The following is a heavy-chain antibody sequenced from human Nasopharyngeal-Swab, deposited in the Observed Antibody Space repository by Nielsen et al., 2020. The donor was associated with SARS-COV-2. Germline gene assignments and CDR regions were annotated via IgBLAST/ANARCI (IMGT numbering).Heavy chain of an antibody. V-gene: IGHV3-7*01. J-gene: IGHJ1*01. CDR1: GITFSRYW. Sequence: GESLKISCAASGITFSRYWMSWVRQAPGKGLEWVANINHDGSQKYYVDSVKGRFTISRDNSKNSIYLQMDRLRVEDTAVYYCARESSAADYWGQGTLVTVSS. D-gene: IGHD6-13*01. CDR3: ARESSAADY. CDR2: INHDGSQK.